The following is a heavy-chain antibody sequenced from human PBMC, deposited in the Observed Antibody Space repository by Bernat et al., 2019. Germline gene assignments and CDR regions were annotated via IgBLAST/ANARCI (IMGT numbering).Heavy chain of an antibody. V-gene: IGHV3-74*01. CDR1: GFTFSSYW. Sequence: EEQLVESGGGLVQPGGSLRLSCAASGFTFSSYWMHWVRQAPGKGPVWVSRINSDGSSTSYTDSAKGRFTISRDNAKNTLYLQMNSLRAEDTAVYSCARAQHLPDDAFDIWGQGTLVTVSS. J-gene: IGHJ3*02. D-gene: IGHD6-13*01. CDR3: ARAQHLPDDAFDI. CDR2: INSDGSST.